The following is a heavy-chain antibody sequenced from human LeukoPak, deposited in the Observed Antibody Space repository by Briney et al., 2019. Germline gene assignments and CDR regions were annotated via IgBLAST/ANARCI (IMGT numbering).Heavy chain of an antibody. V-gene: IGHV3-49*03. D-gene: IGHD1-26*01. CDR3: TRGWGELGLTEVDY. CDR2: IRSKAYGGIT. CDR1: GFTSGDYA. Sequence: GRSLRLSCTASGFTSGDYAMSWFRPAPGEGLEWVGFIRSKAYGGITEYAASVKGRFTISRDDSKSIAYLQMNSLKTEDTAVYYCTRGWGELGLTEVDYWGQGTLVTVSS. J-gene: IGHJ4*02.